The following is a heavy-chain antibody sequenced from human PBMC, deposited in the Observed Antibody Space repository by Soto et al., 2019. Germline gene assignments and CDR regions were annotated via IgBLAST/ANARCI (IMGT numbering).Heavy chain of an antibody. V-gene: IGHV5-51*01. D-gene: IGHD1-7*01. J-gene: IGHJ6*03. CDR3: ARQQKTGTSNVGGYYYYMDV. Sequence: GESLKISCKGSGYSFTSYWIGWVRQMPGKGLEWMGIIYPGDSDTRYSPSFQGQVTISADKSISTAYLQWSSLKASDTAMYYCARQQKTGTSNVGGYYYYMDVWGKGTTVTVSS. CDR1: GYSFTSYW. CDR2: IYPGDSDT.